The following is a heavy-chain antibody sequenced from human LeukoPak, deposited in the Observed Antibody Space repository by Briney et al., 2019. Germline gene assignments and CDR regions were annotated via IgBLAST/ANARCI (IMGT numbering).Heavy chain of an antibody. J-gene: IGHJ3*02. Sequence: ASVKVSCKASGYTFTAYYIHWVRQAPGQGLEWMGIINPRGGSTSYAEKFQGRVTMTRDTSTSTVYMELSGLRSEDTAVYYCARDRALGDGYNPGDAFDIWGQGTVVTVSS. CDR1: GYTFTAYY. CDR2: INPRGGST. V-gene: IGHV1-46*01. D-gene: IGHD5-24*01. CDR3: ARDRALGDGYNPGDAFDI.